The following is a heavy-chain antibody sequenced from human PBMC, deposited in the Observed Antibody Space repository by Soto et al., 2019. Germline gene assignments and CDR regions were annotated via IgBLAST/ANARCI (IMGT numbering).Heavy chain of an antibody. CDR2: ISYGGSNK. J-gene: IGHJ5*02. Sequence: QVQLVESGGGVVQPGRSLRLSCAASGFTFSSYGMHWVRQAPGKGLEWVAVISYGGSNKYYADSVKGRFTISRDKSKNTVYLKMNNLRAEETAVYYCAKDTCISTSGYRLYNWFDPWGPGTLVTVAS. D-gene: IGHD2-2*01. CDR1: GFTFSSYG. V-gene: IGHV3-30*18. CDR3: AKDTCISTSGYRLYNWFDP.